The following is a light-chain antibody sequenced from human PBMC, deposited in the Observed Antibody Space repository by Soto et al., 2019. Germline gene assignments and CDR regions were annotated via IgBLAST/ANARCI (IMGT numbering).Light chain of an antibody. CDR3: QQYNNWLWT. V-gene: IGKV4-1*01. J-gene: IGKJ1*01. CDR1: QSVLETSNKKNY. CDR2: WAS. Sequence: DIVMTQSPDSLAVSLGERATFSCKSSQSVLETSNKKNYLAWYKQKPGQPPKLLIYWASTRESGVPDRFRGSGSGTDFTLTIDNLQAEDVAVYYCQQYNNWLWTFGQGTKVEIK.